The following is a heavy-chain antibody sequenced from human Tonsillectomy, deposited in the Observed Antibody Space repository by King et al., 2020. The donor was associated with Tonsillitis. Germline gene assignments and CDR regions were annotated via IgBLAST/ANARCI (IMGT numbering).Heavy chain of an antibody. Sequence: QLVQSGADVKKPGESLRISCKGSGYNFTSYWITWVRQMPGKGLEWMGRIDPSDSYTNYSPSFQGHVTMSADKSISTAYLQWSSLKASDTAIYYCARQPRLTASGFLYNWFDPWGQGTLVTVSS. CDR1: GYNFTSYW. CDR3: ARQPRLTASGFLYNWFDP. CDR2: IDPSDSYT. J-gene: IGHJ5*02. V-gene: IGHV5-10-1*03. D-gene: IGHD3-9*01.